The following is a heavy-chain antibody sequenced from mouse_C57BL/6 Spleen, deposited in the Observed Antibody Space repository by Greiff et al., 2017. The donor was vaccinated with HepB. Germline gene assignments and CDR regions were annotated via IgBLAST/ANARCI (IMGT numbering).Heavy chain of an antibody. Sequence: QVQLQQSGAELVKPGASVKISCKASGYAFSSYWMNWVKQRPGKGLEWIGQIYPGDGDTNYNGKFKGKATLTADKSSSTAYMQLSSLTSEDSAVYFCARGGGNGYYFDYWGQGTTLTVSS. CDR1: GYAFSSYW. V-gene: IGHV1-80*01. CDR3: ARGGGNGYYFDY. CDR2: IYPGDGDT. J-gene: IGHJ2*01. D-gene: IGHD2-1*01.